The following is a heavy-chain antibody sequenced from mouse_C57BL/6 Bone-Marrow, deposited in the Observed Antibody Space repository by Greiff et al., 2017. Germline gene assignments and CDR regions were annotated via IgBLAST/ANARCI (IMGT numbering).Heavy chain of an antibody. V-gene: IGHV5-4*01. CDR2: ISDGGSYT. CDR3: AREVPYYYGSSPFDY. Sequence: EVQGVESGGGLVKPGGSLKLSCAASGFTFSSYAMSWVRQTPEKRLEWVATISDGGSYTYYPDSVKGRFTISRDNAKNNLYLQMSHLKSEDTAMYYCAREVPYYYGSSPFDYWGQGTTLTVSS. J-gene: IGHJ2*01. CDR1: GFTFSSYA. D-gene: IGHD1-1*01.